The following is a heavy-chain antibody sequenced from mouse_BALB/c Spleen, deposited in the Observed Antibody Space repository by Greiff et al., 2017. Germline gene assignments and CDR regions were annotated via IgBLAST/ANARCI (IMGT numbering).Heavy chain of an antibody. D-gene: IGHD1-1*01. CDR2: IYPGNVNT. CDR1: GYTFTSYY. J-gene: IGHJ2*01. Sequence: QVQLQQSGPELVKPGASVRISCKASGYTFTSYYIHWVKQRPGQGLEWIGWIYPGNVNTKYNEKFKGKATLTADKSSSTAYMQLSSLTSEDSAVYFCARDYGSSLYYFDYWGQGTTLTVSS. V-gene: IGHV1S56*01. CDR3: ARDYGSSLYYFDY.